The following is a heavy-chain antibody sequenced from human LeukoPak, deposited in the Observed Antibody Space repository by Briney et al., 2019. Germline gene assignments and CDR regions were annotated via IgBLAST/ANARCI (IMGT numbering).Heavy chain of an antibody. CDR3: ARDFTTGRQNWFDP. J-gene: IGHJ5*02. V-gene: IGHV4-38-2*02. D-gene: IGHD3-22*01. CDR1: GYSISSGYY. CDR2: IYHSGST. Sequence: SETLSLTCTVSGYSISSGYYWGWIRQPPGKGLEWIGSIYHSGSTYYNPSLKSRVTISVDTSKNQFSLKLSSVTAADTAVYYCARDFTTGRQNWFDPWGQGTLVTVSS.